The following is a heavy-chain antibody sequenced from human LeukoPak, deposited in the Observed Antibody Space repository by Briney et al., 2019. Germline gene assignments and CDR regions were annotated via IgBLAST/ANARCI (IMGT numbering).Heavy chain of an antibody. CDR3: TRDCLRGCSYGYGY. J-gene: IGHJ4*02. V-gene: IGHV3-49*03. Sequence: GGSLRLSCAASGFTFSSYAMSWFRQAPGKGLEWVGFIRSKAYGGTTEYAASVKGRFTISRDDSKSIAYLQMNSLKTEDTAVYYCTRDCLRGCSYGYGYWGQGTLVTVSS. CDR2: IRSKAYGGTT. D-gene: IGHD5-18*01. CDR1: GFTFSSYA.